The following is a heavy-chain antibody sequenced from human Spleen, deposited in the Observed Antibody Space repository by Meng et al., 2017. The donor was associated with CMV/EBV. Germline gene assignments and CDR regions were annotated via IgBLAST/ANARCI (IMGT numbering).Heavy chain of an antibody. Sequence: SVKVSCKASGYTFTSYGISWVRQATGQGLEWMGWMNPNSGNTGYAQKFQGRVTMTRNTSISTAYMELSSLRSEDTAVYYCARGVPGTTIFFPSWGQGTLVTVSS. D-gene: IGHD1-7*01. V-gene: IGHV1-8*02. CDR1: GYTFTSYG. CDR3: ARGVPGTTIFFPS. CDR2: MNPNSGNT. J-gene: IGHJ5*02.